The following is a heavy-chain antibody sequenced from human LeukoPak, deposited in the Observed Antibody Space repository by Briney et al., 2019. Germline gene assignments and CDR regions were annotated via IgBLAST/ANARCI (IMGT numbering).Heavy chain of an antibody. Sequence: ASVKVSCKASGYTFTRYGISWVRQAPGQGLEWMGWISAYNGNTNYAQKLQGRVTMTTDTSTSTASIEMRSLRSDDTAVYYCARDIPDYDILTGPRGYWGQGTLVTVSS. CDR2: ISAYNGNT. D-gene: IGHD3-9*01. CDR3: ARDIPDYDILTGPRGY. CDR1: GYTFTRYG. J-gene: IGHJ4*02. V-gene: IGHV1-18*01.